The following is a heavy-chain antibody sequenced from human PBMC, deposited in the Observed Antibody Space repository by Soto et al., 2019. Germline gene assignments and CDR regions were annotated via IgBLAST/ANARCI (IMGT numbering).Heavy chain of an antibody. CDR2: IWYDGSNK. D-gene: IGHD6-13*01. J-gene: IGHJ6*02. CDR1: GFTFSSYG. V-gene: IGHV3-33*01. Sequence: VQLVESGGGVVQPGRSLRLSCAASGFTFSSYGMHWVRQAPGKGLEWVAVIWYDGSNKYYADSVKGRFTISRDNSKNTLYLQMNSLRAEDTAVYYCARGKGSSWAYYYYGMDVWGQGTTVTVSS. CDR3: ARGKGSSWAYYYYGMDV.